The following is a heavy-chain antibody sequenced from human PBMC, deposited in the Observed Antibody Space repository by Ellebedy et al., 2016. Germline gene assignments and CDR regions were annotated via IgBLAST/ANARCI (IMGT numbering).Heavy chain of an antibody. CDR3: ARARGGGEFDY. Sequence: SETLSLTXTVSGGSISSYYWTWIRQPPGKGLEWIGYIYYSGSTNYNPSLKSRVTISIDTSKNQFSLKLSSVTAADTAAYYCARARGGGEFDYWGQGTLVTVSS. J-gene: IGHJ4*02. D-gene: IGHD3-16*01. CDR2: IYYSGST. V-gene: IGHV4-59*01. CDR1: GGSISSYY.